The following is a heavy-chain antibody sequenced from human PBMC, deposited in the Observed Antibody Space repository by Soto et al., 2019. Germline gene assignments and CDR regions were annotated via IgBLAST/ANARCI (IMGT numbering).Heavy chain of an antibody. CDR2: IFTNGNT. CDR1: GVSMNDYY. J-gene: IGHJ6*02. D-gene: IGHD1-20*01. V-gene: IGHV4-4*07. Sequence: PSETLSLTCSVSGVSMNDYYWSWIRHTAGRGLEWIGRIFTNGNTNYNPSLRGRLTMSVDTSTNQVSLRLTSVTAADTAVYYCASGPLVSRYYGLNVWGQGTTVTVSS. CDR3: ASGPLVSRYYGLNV.